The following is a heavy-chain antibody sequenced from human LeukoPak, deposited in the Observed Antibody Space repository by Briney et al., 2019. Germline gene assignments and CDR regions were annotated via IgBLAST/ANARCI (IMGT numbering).Heavy chain of an antibody. CDR2: IYYSGST. J-gene: IGHJ4*02. CDR1: GGSISSSSYY. Sequence: SETLSLTCTVSGGSISSSSYYWGWIRQPPGKGLEWIGSIYYSGSTYYNPSLKSRVTISVDTSKNQFSLKLSSVTAADTAVYYCASGDVEMATILDYWGQGTLVTVSS. CDR3: ASGDVEMATILDY. D-gene: IGHD5-12*01. V-gene: IGHV4-39*07.